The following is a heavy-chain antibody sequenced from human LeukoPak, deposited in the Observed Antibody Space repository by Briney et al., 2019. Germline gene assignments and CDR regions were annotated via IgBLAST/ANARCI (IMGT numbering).Heavy chain of an antibody. CDR2: IYYSGST. Sequence: SETLSLTCTVSGGSISSSSYYWGWIRQPPGKGLEWIGSIYYSGSTYYNPSLKSRVTISVDTSKNQFSLKLSSVTAADTAVYYCARQPRLWFGELPWFDPWGQGTLVTVSS. CDR3: ARQPRLWFGELPWFDP. J-gene: IGHJ5*02. D-gene: IGHD3-10*01. V-gene: IGHV4-39*01. CDR1: GGSISSSSYY.